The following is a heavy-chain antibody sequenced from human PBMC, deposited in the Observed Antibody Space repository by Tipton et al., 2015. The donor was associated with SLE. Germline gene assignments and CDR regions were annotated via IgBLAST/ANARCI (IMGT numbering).Heavy chain of an antibody. Sequence: GLVKPSQTLSLTCAISGDSVSTNSAAWTWIRQSPSRGLEWLGRTYYRSKWYSDYAVSVKSRITINPDTSKNQFSLQLNSVTPEDTAVYYCTRVWGTGSRGVHYWGHGPLVTVS. CDR2: TYYRSKWYS. V-gene: IGHV6-1*01. CDR1: GDSVSTNSAA. J-gene: IGHJ4*01. CDR3: TRVWGTGSRGVHY. D-gene: IGHD2-2*01.